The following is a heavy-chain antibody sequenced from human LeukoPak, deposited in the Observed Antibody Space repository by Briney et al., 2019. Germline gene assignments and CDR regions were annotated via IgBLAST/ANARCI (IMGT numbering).Heavy chain of an antibody. D-gene: IGHD4-17*01. Sequence: ASVKISCKASGYTFTDYYVHWVRQAPGQGLEWMGRTSPNSGGTNYAQKFRGRLTVTRDTSISTAHMELSSLRSDDTAVYYCAKNRAGDYADYWGQGTLVTVSS. CDR2: TSPNSGGT. CDR3: AKNRAGDYADY. J-gene: IGHJ4*02. V-gene: IGHV1-2*06. CDR1: GYTFTDYY.